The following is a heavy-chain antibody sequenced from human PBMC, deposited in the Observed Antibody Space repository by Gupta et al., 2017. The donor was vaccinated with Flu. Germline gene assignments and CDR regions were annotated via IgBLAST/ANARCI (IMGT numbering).Heavy chain of an antibody. Sequence: EMQLVESGGGLVQAGGFLRLSCAASGFHFSSSYLQWVRQAPGKGLVWVSRINPDGSSTTYAESVKGRFTISRDNAKNTLYLQMNSLGDDDTAVYYCATVTSGCWGQGTLVTVSS. CDR1: GFHFSSSY. V-gene: IGHV3-74*03. J-gene: IGHJ4*02. D-gene: IGHD4-17*01. CDR2: INPDGSST. CDR3: ATVTSGC.